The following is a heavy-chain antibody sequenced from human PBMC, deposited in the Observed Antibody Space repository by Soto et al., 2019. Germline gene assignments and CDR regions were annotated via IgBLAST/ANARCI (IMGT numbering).Heavy chain of an antibody. CDR2: INPSGGST. J-gene: IGHJ3*02. D-gene: IGHD6-6*01. CDR1: GYTFTSYY. V-gene: IGHV1-46*01. CDR3: ASSTTSIAAEIDAFDI. Sequence: QVQLVQSGAEVKKPGASVKVSCKASGYTFTSYYMHWVRQAPGQGLEWMGIINPSGGSTSYAQKFQGRVTMTRDTSTSTVYMELSSLRSEDTAVYYCASSTTSIAAEIDAFDIWGQGTMVTVSS.